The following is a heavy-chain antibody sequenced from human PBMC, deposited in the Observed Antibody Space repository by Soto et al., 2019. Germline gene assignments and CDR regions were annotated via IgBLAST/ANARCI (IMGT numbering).Heavy chain of an antibody. CDR1: GGSFSGYY. CDR2: INHSGST. D-gene: IGHD3-3*01. Sequence: SSETLSLTCAVYGGSFSGYYWSWIRQPPGKGLEWIGGINHSGSTNYNPSLKSRVTISVDTSKNQFSLKLSSVTAADTAVYYCARGAPYYDFWSGLVLYGMDVWGQGTTVTVSS. J-gene: IGHJ6*02. CDR3: ARGAPYYDFWSGLVLYGMDV. V-gene: IGHV4-34*01.